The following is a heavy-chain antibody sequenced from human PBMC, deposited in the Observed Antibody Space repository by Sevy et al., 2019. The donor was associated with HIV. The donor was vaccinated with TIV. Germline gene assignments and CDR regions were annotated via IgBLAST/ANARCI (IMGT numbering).Heavy chain of an antibody. CDR1: GFNFSPYA. CDR2: ISSDGSKR. CDR3: AKEGYYYDSRSSDWFDP. J-gene: IGHJ5*02. Sequence: GGSLGLSCAASGFNFSPYALHWVRQVPGKGLEWVATISSDGSKRYYTDSVKGRFSISRDNSKNTLYLQMNNLTPEDTAVFYCAKEGYYYDSRSSDWFDPWGQGALVTVSS. D-gene: IGHD3-22*01. V-gene: IGHV3-30*18.